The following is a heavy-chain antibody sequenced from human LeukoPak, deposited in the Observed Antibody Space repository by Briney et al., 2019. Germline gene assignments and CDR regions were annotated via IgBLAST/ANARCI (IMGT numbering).Heavy chain of an antibody. D-gene: IGHD3-10*01. Sequence: GGSLRLSCAASGFTFSYYNMNWVRQAPGEGLEWVSYISSSSSTIYYADSVKGRFTISRDNAKNSLYLQMNSLRAEDTAVYYCARDRGGGYYYMDVWGKGTTVTVSS. V-gene: IGHV3-48*01. CDR3: ARDRGGGYYYMDV. CDR2: ISSSSSTI. J-gene: IGHJ6*03. CDR1: GFTFSYYN.